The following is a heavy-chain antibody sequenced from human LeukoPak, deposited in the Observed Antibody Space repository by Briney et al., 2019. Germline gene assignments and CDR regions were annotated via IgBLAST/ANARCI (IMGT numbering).Heavy chain of an antibody. CDR1: GFTFRSYA. D-gene: IGHD3-3*01. J-gene: IGHJ5*02. CDR3: AKAVFGVQYNWFDP. V-gene: IGHV3-23*01. Sequence: QPGGSLRLSCAASGFTFRSYAMSWVRQAPGKGLEWVSAISGSGGSTYYADSVKGRFTISRDNSKNTLYLQMNSLRAEDTAVYYCAKAVFGVQYNWFDPWGQGTLVTVSS. CDR2: ISGSGGST.